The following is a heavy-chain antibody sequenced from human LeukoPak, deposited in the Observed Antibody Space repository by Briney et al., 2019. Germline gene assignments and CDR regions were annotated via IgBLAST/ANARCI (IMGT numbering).Heavy chain of an antibody. CDR3: ARDYYDSSGYEDAFDI. Sequence: GGSLRLSCAASGFTFSSYSMNWVRQAPGKGLEWVSSISSSSSYIYYADSVKGRFTISRDNVKNSLYLQMNSLRAEDTAVYYCARDYYDSSGYEDAFDIWGQGTMVTVSS. D-gene: IGHD3-22*01. J-gene: IGHJ3*02. CDR2: ISSSSSYI. V-gene: IGHV3-21*01. CDR1: GFTFSSYS.